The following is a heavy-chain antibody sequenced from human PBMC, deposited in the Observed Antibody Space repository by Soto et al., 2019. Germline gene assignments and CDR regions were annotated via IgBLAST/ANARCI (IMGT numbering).Heavy chain of an antibody. CDR3: ASRYNWNYVDRRGMDV. CDR1: GGTFSSYA. D-gene: IGHD1-7*01. J-gene: IGHJ6*02. Sequence: QVQLVQSGAEVKKPGSSVKVSCKASGGTFSSYAISWVRQAPGQGLEWMGGMIPIFGTANYAQKFQGRVTITADESTSTAYMELSSLRSEDTAVYYCASRYNWNYVDRRGMDVWGQGTTVTVSS. CDR2: MIPIFGTA. V-gene: IGHV1-69*12.